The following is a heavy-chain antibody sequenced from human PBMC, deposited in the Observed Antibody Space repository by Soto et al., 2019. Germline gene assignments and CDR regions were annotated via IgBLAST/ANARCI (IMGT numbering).Heavy chain of an antibody. CDR2: INPSGGST. V-gene: IGHV1-46*01. CDR3: ARDEGGNPVLYYYGMDV. J-gene: IGHJ6*02. D-gene: IGHD2-15*01. Sequence: DARRVSCKASGYTFTSYYMHWVRQAPGQGLEWMGIINPSGGSTSYAQKFQGRVTMTRDTSTSTVYMELSSLRSEDTAVYYCARDEGGNPVLYYYGMDVWGQGTTVTVSS. CDR1: GYTFTSYY.